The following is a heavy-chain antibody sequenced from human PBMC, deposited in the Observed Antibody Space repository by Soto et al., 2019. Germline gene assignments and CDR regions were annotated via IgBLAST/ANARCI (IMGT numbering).Heavy chain of an antibody. V-gene: IGHV3-11*05. CDR2: ITGSSDYT. CDR1: GFTFSDYY. CDR3: AREYCYGMDV. J-gene: IGHJ6*02. Sequence: QVQLVESGGGLVRPGGSLRLSCAASGFTFSDYYMTWIRQAPGKGLEWVSYITGSSDYTNYADSVKGRFTISRDNVKNSLYLQMNSLRAEDTAVYYCAREYCYGMDVWGQGTTVTVSS.